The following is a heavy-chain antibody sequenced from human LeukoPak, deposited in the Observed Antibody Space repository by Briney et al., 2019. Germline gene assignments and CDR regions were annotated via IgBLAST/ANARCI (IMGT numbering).Heavy chain of an antibody. CDR1: GGNFVTYY. Sequence: GASVKVSCKASGGNFVTYYITWARQAPGQGLEWMGRVSPALVISYYAQKFQGRLTISADTSTTTAYMELTSLRPEDTAVYYCAVAYDGAEGYFDLWGRGTLVTDSS. D-gene: IGHD3-22*01. CDR2: VSPALVIS. J-gene: IGHJ2*01. V-gene: IGHV1-69*02. CDR3: AVAYDGAEGYFDL.